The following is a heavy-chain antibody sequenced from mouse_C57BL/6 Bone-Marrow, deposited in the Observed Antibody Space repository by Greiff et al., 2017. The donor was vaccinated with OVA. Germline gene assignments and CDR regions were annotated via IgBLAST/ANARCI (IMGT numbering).Heavy chain of an antibody. CDR1: GFTIKNTY. D-gene: IGHD1-1*01. CDR2: IDPANGNT. V-gene: IGHV14-3*01. J-gene: IGHJ2*01. CDR3: ARVLLRSEYDFDY. Sequence: EVQLQQSVAELVRPGASVKLSCTASGFTIKNTYMHWVKQRPDQGLEWIGRIDPANGNTKYAPKFQGKATITADTSSNTAYLQLSSLTSEDTAIYYGARVLLRSEYDFDYWGQGTTLTVSS.